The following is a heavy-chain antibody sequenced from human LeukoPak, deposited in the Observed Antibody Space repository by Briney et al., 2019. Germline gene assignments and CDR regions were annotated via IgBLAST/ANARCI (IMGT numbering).Heavy chain of an antibody. Sequence: SETLSLTCTVSGGSISSYYWSWIRQPPGKGREWMGYIYYSGSTNYNPSLKSRVTISVDTSKNQFSLKLSSVTAADTAVYYCARDQADFWSGYSYYGMDVWGQGTTVTVS. CDR1: GGSISSYY. J-gene: IGHJ6*02. CDR2: IYYSGST. V-gene: IGHV4-59*01. CDR3: ARDQADFWSGYSYYGMDV. D-gene: IGHD3-3*01.